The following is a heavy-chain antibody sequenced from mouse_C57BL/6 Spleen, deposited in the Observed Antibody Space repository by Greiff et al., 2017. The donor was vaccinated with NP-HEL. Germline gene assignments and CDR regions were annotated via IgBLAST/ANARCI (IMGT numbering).Heavy chain of an antibody. CDR2: ISDGGSYT. J-gene: IGHJ3*01. CDR1: GFTFSSYA. V-gene: IGHV5-4*03. Sequence: EVMLVESGGGLVKPGGSLKLSCAASGFTFSSYAMSWVRQTPEKRLEWVATISDGGSYTYYPDNVKGRFTISRGNAKNNLYLQMSHLKSEDTAMYYCARGGIEGFAYWGQGTLVTVSA. CDR3: ARGGIEGFAY.